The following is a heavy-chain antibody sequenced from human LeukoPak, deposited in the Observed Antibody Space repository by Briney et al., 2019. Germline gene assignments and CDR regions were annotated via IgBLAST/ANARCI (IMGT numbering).Heavy chain of an antibody. Sequence: SETLSLTCTVSGGSISSYYWSWIRQPPGKGLEWIGYIYYSGSTNYNPSLKSRVTISVDTSKNQFSLKLSSVTAADTAVYYCARGTYYYDSSGYYYPNYYYYYMDVWGRGTTVTISS. J-gene: IGHJ6*03. D-gene: IGHD3-22*01. CDR2: IYYSGST. CDR3: ARGTYYYDSSGYYYPNYYYYYMDV. CDR1: GGSISSYY. V-gene: IGHV4-59*01.